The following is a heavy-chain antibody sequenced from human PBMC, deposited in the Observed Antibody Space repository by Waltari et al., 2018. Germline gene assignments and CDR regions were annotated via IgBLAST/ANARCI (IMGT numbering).Heavy chain of an antibody. V-gene: IGHV1-2*02. CDR2: INPNSGGT. J-gene: IGHJ4*02. CDR3: AREGFGYSGSYYFDY. Sequence: QVQLVQSGAEVKKPGASVKVSCKASGYTFTGYYMHWVRPAPGQGLEWMGWINPNSGGTNYAQKFQGRVTMTRDTSISTAYMELSRLRSDDTAVYYCAREGFGYSGSYYFDYWGQGTLVTVSS. D-gene: IGHD1-26*01. CDR1: GYTFTGYY.